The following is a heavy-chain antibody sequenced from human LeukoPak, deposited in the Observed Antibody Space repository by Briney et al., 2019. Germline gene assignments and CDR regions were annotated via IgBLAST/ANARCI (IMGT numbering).Heavy chain of an antibody. CDR1: GFVFSIYT. CDR3: VKDFGRVGGTPDS. D-gene: IGHD2-15*01. J-gene: IGHJ4*02. CDR2: ISGSGNGGSI. V-gene: IGHV3-64D*06. Sequence: PGGSLRLSCSASGFVFSIYTMYWVRQAPGKGPEYVSTISGSGNGGSIYYADSVKGRFTISRDDSKSIVYLQMNGLRSEDTAVYYCVKDFGRVGGTPDSGGQGTLVTVSS.